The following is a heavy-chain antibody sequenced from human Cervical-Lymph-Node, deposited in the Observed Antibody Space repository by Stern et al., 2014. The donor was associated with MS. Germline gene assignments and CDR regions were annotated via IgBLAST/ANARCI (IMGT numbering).Heavy chain of an antibody. Sequence: VQLEESGAEVKKPGASVKVSCKASGYTFTSYDFNWVRQATGQGLEWMGWMNPNSGNRGYAQKFQGRVTMTRDTSISTAYMELSSLTSEDTAMYYCARDCSGSRCEGDAFDIWGQGTLVTVSS. CDR3: ARDCSGSRCEGDAFDI. CDR1: GYTFTSYD. CDR2: MNPNSGNR. D-gene: IGHD2-15*01. J-gene: IGHJ3*02. V-gene: IGHV1-8*01.